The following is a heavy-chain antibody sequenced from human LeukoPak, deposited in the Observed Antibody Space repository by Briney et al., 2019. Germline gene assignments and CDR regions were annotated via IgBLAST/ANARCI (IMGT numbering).Heavy chain of an antibody. J-gene: IGHJ4*02. CDR2: MNPNSGDT. Sequence: GASVKVSCKASGYTFTSYDINWVRQATGQGLEWMGWMNPNSGDTGYAQTFQGRVTMTRDTSVGTAYMELSSLRSEDTAVYYCARAIRRGELERYWGQGTLLTVSS. D-gene: IGHD3-10*01. CDR1: GYTFTSYD. CDR3: ARAIRRGELERY. V-gene: IGHV1-8*01.